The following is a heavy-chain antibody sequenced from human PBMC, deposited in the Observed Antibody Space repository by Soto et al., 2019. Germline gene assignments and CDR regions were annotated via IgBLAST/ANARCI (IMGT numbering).Heavy chain of an antibody. CDR2: IYSGGST. Sequence: EAQLVESGGGLVQPGGSLRLSCAASGFTVSSNYMSWVRQAPGKGLEWVSVIYSGGSTYYADSVKGRFTISRDNSKNTLYLQMNSLRAEDTAVYYCAREEDYGDYVGDYWGQGTLVTVSS. V-gene: IGHV3-66*01. J-gene: IGHJ4*02. CDR1: GFTVSSNY. CDR3: AREEDYGDYVGDY. D-gene: IGHD4-17*01.